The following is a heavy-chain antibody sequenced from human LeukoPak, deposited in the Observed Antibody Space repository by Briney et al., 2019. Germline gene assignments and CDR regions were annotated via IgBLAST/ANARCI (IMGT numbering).Heavy chain of an antibody. V-gene: IGHV3-48*01. D-gene: IGHD3-3*01. CDR2: IRSSSSTI. J-gene: IGHJ6*03. CDR1: GFTFSTYS. CDR3: ARPPNTIFGFYYYMDV. Sequence: GGSLRLSCAVSGFTFSTYSVNWVRQAPGKGLEWVSYIRSSSSTIWYADSVKGRFTISSDNAKSSLYLEMNSLRAEDTAVYFCARPPNTIFGFYYYMDVWGKGTTVTVSS.